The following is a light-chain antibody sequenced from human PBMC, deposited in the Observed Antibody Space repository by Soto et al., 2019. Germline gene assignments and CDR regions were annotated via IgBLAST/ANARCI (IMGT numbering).Light chain of an antibody. V-gene: IGKV3-11*01. CDR2: DAS. CDR3: QQRSDWPST. J-gene: IGKJ4*01. Sequence: EIVLTQSPATLSLSPGERATLSCRASQSVSRYLAWYQQKPGQAPRLRIYDASNRATGIPARFSGSGSGTDVTLTISSLEPEDFAVYYCQQRSDWPSTFGGGTKVQIK. CDR1: QSVSRY.